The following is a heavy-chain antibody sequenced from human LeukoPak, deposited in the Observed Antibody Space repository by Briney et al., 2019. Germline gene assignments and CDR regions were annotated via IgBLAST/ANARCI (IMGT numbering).Heavy chain of an antibody. V-gene: IGHV1-2*02. CDR3: EEENFRFDY. Sequence: ASVKVSCKASGYTFTAYYMHWVRQAPGQGLEWMGWISPSNGATKYAQKFQGRVTLTTDTSISTAYMELSRLTSDDTAVFYCEEENFRFDYWGQGTLVTVSS. D-gene: IGHD1-7*01. CDR2: ISPSNGAT. CDR1: GYTFTAYY. J-gene: IGHJ4*02.